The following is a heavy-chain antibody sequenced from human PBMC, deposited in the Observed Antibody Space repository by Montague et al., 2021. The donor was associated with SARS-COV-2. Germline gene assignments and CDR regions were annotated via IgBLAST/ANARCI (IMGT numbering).Heavy chain of an antibody. V-gene: IGHV3-23*03. CDR1: GFTFSNYA. Sequence: SLRLSCAASGFTFSNYAMSWVRQAPGKGLEWVSVIYSGGSSTYYADSVKGRFTISRDNSKNTLYLQMNSLRAEGTAVYYCAKDPHYDFWSGYYFDYWSQ. CDR3: AKDPHYDFWSGYYFDY. CDR2: IYSGGSST. J-gene: IGHJ4*01. D-gene: IGHD3-3*01.